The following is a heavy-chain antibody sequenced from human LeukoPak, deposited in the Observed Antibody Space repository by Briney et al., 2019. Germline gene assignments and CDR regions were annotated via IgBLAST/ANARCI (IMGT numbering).Heavy chain of an antibody. D-gene: IGHD3-3*01. V-gene: IGHV1-2*02. CDR1: GYTFTGYY. J-gene: IGHJ6*03. CDR2: INPNSGGT. Sequence: GASVKVSCKASGYTFTGYYMHWVRQAPGRGLEWMGWINPNSGGTNYAQKFQGRVTMTRDTSISTAYMELSRLRSDDTAVYHCARVDDFWSGYHYYYMDVWGKGATVTVSS. CDR3: ARVDDFWSGYHYYYMDV.